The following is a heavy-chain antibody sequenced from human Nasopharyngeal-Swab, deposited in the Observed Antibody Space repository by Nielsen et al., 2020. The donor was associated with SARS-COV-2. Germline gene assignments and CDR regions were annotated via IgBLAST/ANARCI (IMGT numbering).Heavy chain of an antibody. J-gene: IGHJ6*02. CDR2: INTNTGNP. Sequence: VSRQVSGYTFTSYAMDWVRQAPGHGLEWMGWINTNTGNPTYAQGFTGRFVFSLDTSVSTAYLQISSLKAEDTAVYYCARARGQPHNYYYYGMDVWGQGTTVTVSS. CDR1: GYTFTSYA. CDR3: ARARGQPHNYYYYGMDV. V-gene: IGHV7-4-1*02.